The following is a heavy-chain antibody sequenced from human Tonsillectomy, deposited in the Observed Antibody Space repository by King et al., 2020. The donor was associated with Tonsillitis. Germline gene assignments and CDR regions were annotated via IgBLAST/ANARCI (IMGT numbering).Heavy chain of an antibody. CDR3: AGGVRGLSDHYYMDV. CDR2: IIPILGIA. V-gene: IGHV1-69*09. Sequence: QLVQSGAEVKKPGSSVKVSCKASGGTFSSYGISWVRQAPGQGLEWMGRIIPILGIANYAQKFQGRVTITADKSTSTAYMELSGLRSEDTAVYYCAGGVRGLSDHYYMDVWGKGTTVTVSS. CDR1: GGTFSSYG. D-gene: IGHD3-10*01. J-gene: IGHJ6*03.